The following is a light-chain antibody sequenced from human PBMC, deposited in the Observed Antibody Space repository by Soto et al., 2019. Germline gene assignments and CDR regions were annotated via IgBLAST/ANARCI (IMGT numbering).Light chain of an antibody. CDR1: QGITKS. J-gene: IGKJ1*01. Sequence: DIQMTQSPSSLSASVGDRVTITCRASQGITKSLAWYQQKSGKVPKLLIYAASTLQSGVPSRFSGSGSGTDFTLTNRSLQPEDVATYYCQKYNSAPWTFGHGTKVEIK. V-gene: IGKV1-27*01. CDR2: AAS. CDR3: QKYNSAPWT.